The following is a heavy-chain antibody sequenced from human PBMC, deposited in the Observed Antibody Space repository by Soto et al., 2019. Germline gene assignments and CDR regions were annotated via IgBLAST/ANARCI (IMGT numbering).Heavy chain of an antibody. CDR2: SSSSRSP. V-gene: IGHV4-4*08. Sequence: SETLSLTCTVSGVSSSHYAWSWIRQSPGKGLERIGYSSSSRSPKYNPSLKGRVTISVDTSKNQFSLKLSSVTAADTAVYYCSCIFSGGYSYGFYHYGMDVWGQGTTVTVSS. J-gene: IGHJ6*02. D-gene: IGHD5-18*01. CDR1: GVSSSHYA. CDR3: SCIFSGGYSYGFYHYGMDV.